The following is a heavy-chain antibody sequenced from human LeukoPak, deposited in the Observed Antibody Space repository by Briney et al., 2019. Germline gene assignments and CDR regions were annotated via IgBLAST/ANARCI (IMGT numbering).Heavy chain of an antibody. D-gene: IGHD6-13*01. V-gene: IGHV1-2*02. J-gene: IGHJ6*02. CDR3: ASPAAADTPPLGYYAMDV. CDR2: INPNRGGT. Sequence: GASVRVSCKASGYTFTDYDLHGVRQAPGQGLEGRGWINPNRGGTNNAQKFQGRVTMTSDTSISIVYMELSRLRSNDTAVYYCASPAAADTPPLGYYAMDVWGQGTTVTVSS. CDR1: GYTFTDYD.